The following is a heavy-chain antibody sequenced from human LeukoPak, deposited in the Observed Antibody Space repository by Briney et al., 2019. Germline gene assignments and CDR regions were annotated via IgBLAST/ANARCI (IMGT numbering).Heavy chain of an antibody. J-gene: IGHJ6*03. Sequence: GESLKISCKGSGYSFTSYWIGWVRQMPGKGLEWMGIIYPGDSDPRYSPSFQGQVTISADKSISTAYLQWSSLKASDTAMYYCARLHGGGSAPGGYYYMDVWGKGTTVTVSS. CDR2: IYPGDSDP. V-gene: IGHV5-51*01. D-gene: IGHD3-16*01. CDR3: ARLHGGGSAPGGYYYMDV. CDR1: GYSFTSYW.